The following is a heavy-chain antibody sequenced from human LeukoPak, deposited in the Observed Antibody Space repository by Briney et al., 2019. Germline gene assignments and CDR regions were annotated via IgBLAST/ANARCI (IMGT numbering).Heavy chain of an antibody. Sequence: GGSLRLSCAPSGFIFDGYAMNWVRQAPGKGLEWVAQVSKDGSATFYADSVRGRFTISRDNYKNTLSLQMDTIRVDDTAVYFCATGRVQLDYWGQGALVSVSS. CDR3: ATGRVQLDY. J-gene: IGHJ4*02. V-gene: IGHV3-30*03. CDR1: GFIFDGYA. D-gene: IGHD3-10*01. CDR2: VSKDGSAT.